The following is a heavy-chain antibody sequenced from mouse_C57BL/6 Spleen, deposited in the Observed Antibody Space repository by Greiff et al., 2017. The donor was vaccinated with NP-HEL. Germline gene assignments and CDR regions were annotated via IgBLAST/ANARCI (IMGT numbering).Heavy chain of an antibody. CDR1: GFSLTSYG. CDR3: ARVYGYDGGAMDY. V-gene: IGHV2-6*03. J-gene: IGHJ4*01. CDR2: IWSDGST. Sequence: VKVVESGPGLVAPSQSLSITCTVSGFSLTSYGVHWVRQPPGKGLEWLVVIWSDGSTTYNSALKSRLSISKDNSKSQVFLKMNSLQTDDTAMYYCARVYGYDGGAMDYWGQGTSVTVSS. D-gene: IGHD2-2*01.